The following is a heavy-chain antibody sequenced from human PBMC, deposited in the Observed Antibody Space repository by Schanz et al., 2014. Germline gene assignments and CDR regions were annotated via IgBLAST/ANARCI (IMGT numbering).Heavy chain of an antibody. CDR1: GGSIDVSGYY. J-gene: IGHJ5*02. CDR2: IYHSGNT. CDR3: ARAVGGNSALEWFDP. D-gene: IGHD2-21*01. V-gene: IGHV4-31*01. Sequence: QVQLQESGPRLVKPSQTLSLTCTVSGGSIDVSGYYWSWIRQQPGKALEGIGYIYHSGNTYFKAXXQSXLGMSVESATNQLSLSLSSATAADTALYYCARAVGGNSALEWFDPWGQGTLVTVSS.